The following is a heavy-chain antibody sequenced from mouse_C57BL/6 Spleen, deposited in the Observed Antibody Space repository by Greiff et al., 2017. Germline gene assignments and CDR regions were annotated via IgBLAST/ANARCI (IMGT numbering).Heavy chain of an antibody. D-gene: IGHD1-1*01. CDR1: GYTFTDYY. J-gene: IGHJ4*01. Sequence: VQLQQSGPELVKPGASVKISCKASGYTFTDYYINWVKQRPGQGLEWIGWIFPGSGSTYYNEKFKGKATLTVDKSSSTAYMLLSSLTSEDSAVYFCASPLYYGSSYDYAMDYWGQGTSVTVSS. CDR2: IFPGSGST. V-gene: IGHV1-75*01. CDR3: ASPLYYGSSYDYAMDY.